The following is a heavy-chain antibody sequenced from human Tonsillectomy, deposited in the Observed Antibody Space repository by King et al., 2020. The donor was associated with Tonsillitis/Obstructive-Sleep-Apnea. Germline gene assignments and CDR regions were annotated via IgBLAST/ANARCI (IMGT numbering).Heavy chain of an antibody. CDR1: GFTFSSYG. CDR2: IWYDGSNK. D-gene: IGHD3-10*01. CDR3: ARDRGNYYYYGMDV. J-gene: IGHJ6*02. Sequence: VQLVESGGGVVQPGRSLRLSCAASGFTFSSYGMHWVRQAPGKGLEWVAVIWYDGSNKYYADSVKGRFTISRDNSKNTLYLQKNSLRAEDTAVYYCARDRGNYYYYGMDVWGQGTTVTVSS. V-gene: IGHV3-33*01.